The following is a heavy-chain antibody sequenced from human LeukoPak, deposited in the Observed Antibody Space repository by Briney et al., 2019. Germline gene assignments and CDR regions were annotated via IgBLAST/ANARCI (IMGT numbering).Heavy chain of an antibody. V-gene: IGHV3-7*01. D-gene: IGHD3-22*01. Sequence: GGSLRLSCAASGFTFSSYWMSWVRQAPGKGLEWVANIKQDGSEKYYVDSVKGRFTISRDNAKNSLYLQMNSLRAEDTAVYYCARGKNYYDSSGYYYEWGYYFDYWGQGTLVTVSS. CDR1: GFTFSSYW. J-gene: IGHJ4*02. CDR2: IKQDGSEK. CDR3: ARGKNYYDSSGYYYEWGYYFDY.